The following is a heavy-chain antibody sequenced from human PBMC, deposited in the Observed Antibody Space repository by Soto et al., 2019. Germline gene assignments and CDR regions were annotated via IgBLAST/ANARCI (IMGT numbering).Heavy chain of an antibody. V-gene: IGHV3-48*03. Sequence: EVQLVESGGGLVQPGGSLRLSCAASGFTFSSYEMNWVRQAPGKGLEWVSYISSSGSTIYYADSVKGRFTISRDNAKNSLYLQMNSLRAEDTAVYYCARDVIAAAFHYYGMDVWGQGTTVTVSS. D-gene: IGHD6-13*01. CDR2: ISSSGSTI. CDR3: ARDVIAAAFHYYGMDV. CDR1: GFTFSSYE. J-gene: IGHJ6*02.